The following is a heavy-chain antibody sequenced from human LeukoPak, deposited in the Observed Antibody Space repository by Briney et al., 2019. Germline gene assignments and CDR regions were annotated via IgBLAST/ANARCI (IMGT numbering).Heavy chain of an antibody. Sequence: PGRSLRLSCAASGFTFSSYAMHWVRQAPGKGLEWVAVIWYDGSNKYYADSVKGRFTISRDNSKNTLYLQMNSLRAEDTAVYYCARDFYGSGRSDAFDIWGQGTMVTVSS. CDR3: ARDFYGSGRSDAFDI. D-gene: IGHD3-10*01. V-gene: IGHV3-33*08. CDR1: GFTFSSYA. CDR2: IWYDGSNK. J-gene: IGHJ3*02.